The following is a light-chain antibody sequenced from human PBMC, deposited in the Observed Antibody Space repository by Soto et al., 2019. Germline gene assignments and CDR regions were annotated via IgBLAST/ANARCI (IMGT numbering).Light chain of an antibody. CDR1: HDINDY. J-gene: IGKJ2*01. Sequence: DIQMTQSPSSLSASVGDRVTITCQASHDINDYLSWYQQKPGKAPKLLIYEASRLETGVPSRFGGSGSGTDFTFTISGLQAEDIATSYCQQYDIVPLTFGQGTKLEI. V-gene: IGKV1-33*01. CDR2: EAS. CDR3: QQYDIVPLT.